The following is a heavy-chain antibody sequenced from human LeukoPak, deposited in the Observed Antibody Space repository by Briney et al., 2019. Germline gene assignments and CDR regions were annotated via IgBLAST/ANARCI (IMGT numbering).Heavy chain of an antibody. D-gene: IGHD4-17*01. CDR2: SHTSGST. CDR3: AKHTRYGHYNPNDV. CDR1: GGSVSAFY. J-gene: IGHJ3*01. Sequence: SETLSLTCTVSGGSVSAFYRSWLRRPPGKEVEWIGYSHTSGSTGYNPSLESRVTISVDTSNNQLSLRVTSVTAADTAVYYCAKHTRYGHYNPNDVWGQGTMVTVST. V-gene: IGHV4-4*09.